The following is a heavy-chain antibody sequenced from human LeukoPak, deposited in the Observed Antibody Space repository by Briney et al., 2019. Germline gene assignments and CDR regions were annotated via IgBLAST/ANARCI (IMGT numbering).Heavy chain of an antibody. CDR1: GFTSSSYW. D-gene: IGHD2-15*01. CDR3: ARGEGCSGGSCYGYCFDY. J-gene: IGHJ4*02. CDR2: INSDGSST. Sequence: QTGGSLRLSCAASGFTSSSYWMHWVRQAPGKGLVWVSRINSDGSSTSYADFVKGRFTISRDNAKNTLYLQMNSLRAEDTAVYYCARGEGCSGGSCYGYCFDYWGQGTLVTVSS. V-gene: IGHV3-74*01.